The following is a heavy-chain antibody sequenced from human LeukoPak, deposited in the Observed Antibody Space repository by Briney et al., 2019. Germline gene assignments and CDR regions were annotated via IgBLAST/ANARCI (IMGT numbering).Heavy chain of an antibody. Sequence: GGSLRLSCAASGFTFSSYAMSWVRQAPGKGLEWVSAISGSGGSTYYADSVKGRFTISRDNSKNTLYLQMNSLRAEDTAVYYCAKPETYYYDSSGYYYGYWGQGTLVTVSS. CDR2: ISGSGGST. V-gene: IGHV3-23*01. CDR3: AKPETYYYDSSGYYYGY. D-gene: IGHD3-22*01. CDR1: GFTFSSYA. J-gene: IGHJ4*02.